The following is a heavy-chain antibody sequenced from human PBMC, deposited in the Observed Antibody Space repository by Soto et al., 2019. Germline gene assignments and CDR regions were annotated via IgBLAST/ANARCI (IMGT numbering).Heavy chain of an antibody. V-gene: IGHV1-2*04. CDR3: ARSLTGFWWFDP. CDR2: INPNSGGT. D-gene: IGHD7-27*01. J-gene: IGHJ5*02. CDR1: GYPLSGYY. Sequence: XSVKGACKAAGYPLSGYYVHWGRQAPGQGLEWMGWINPNSGGTNYAQKFQCWVTMTRDTSISTAYMELSRLRSDDTAVYYCARSLTGFWWFDPWAQRTLVTVSS.